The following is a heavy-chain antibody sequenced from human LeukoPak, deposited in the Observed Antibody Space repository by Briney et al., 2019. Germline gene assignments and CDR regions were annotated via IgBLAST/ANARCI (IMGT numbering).Heavy chain of an antibody. Sequence: PGGSLRLSCAASGFSFSTYWMHWVRQAPWKGVGWVSRISDDGRSTDYAESVKGRFTISTDNATNTLFLHSNSMRVKDTGIYYCTRIRPGSLTSVDYWGQGTLVTVSS. CDR3: TRIRPGSLTSVDY. D-gene: IGHD1-26*01. CDR2: ISDDGRST. V-gene: IGHV3-74*01. CDR1: GFSFSTYW. J-gene: IGHJ1*01.